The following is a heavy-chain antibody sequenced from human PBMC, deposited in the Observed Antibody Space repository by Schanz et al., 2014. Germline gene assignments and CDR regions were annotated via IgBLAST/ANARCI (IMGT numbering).Heavy chain of an antibody. CDR1: GGTFSSDT. D-gene: IGHD2-2*02. CDR2: IVPIAGIT. Sequence: QVHLVQSGAEVKKPGSSVKVSCKASGGTFSSDTFSWVRQAPGQGLEWMGRIVPIAGITNYAQRFQGRVTITADKSTSTAYMELTSLRSEDTAVYYCAGTYCSSTSCYTGYYYMDVWGKGTTXTVSS. J-gene: IGHJ6*03. V-gene: IGHV1-69*02. CDR3: AGTYCSSTSCYTGYYYMDV.